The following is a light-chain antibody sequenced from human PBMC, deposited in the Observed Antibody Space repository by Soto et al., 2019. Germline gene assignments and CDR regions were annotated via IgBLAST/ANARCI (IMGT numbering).Light chain of an antibody. CDR3: LQHNSYPPS. CDR1: QGIRND. CDR2: AAS. J-gene: IGKJ1*01. V-gene: IGKV1-17*01. Sequence: DIQMTQSPSSLSASVGDRVTITCRASQGIRNDLGWYQQKPGKAPKLLIYAASSLQSGVPSEFSGKGSETELTLAISSLTPEDFETYYGLQHNSYPPSVGQGTKVEIK.